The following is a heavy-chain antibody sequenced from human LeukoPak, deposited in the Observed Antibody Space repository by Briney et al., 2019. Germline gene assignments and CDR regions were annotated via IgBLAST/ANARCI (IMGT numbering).Heavy chain of an antibody. D-gene: IGHD3-10*01. CDR1: GYTFTGHY. CDR2: INPNSGGT. Sequence: ASVKVSCKASGYTFTGHYIHWVRQAPGQGFEWMGWINPNSGGTNYAQNFQGRVSMTTDTSISTVYMELSRLRSDDTAVYYCARDYYGSGTYYKDYWGQGTLVTVPS. J-gene: IGHJ4*02. V-gene: IGHV1-2*02. CDR3: ARDYYGSGTYYKDY.